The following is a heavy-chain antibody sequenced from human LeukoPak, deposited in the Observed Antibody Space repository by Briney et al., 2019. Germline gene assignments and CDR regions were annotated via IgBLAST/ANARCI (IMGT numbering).Heavy chain of an antibody. V-gene: IGHV4-39*01. D-gene: IGHD1-20*01. J-gene: IGHJ5*02. CDR1: GGSISSSSYH. CDR2: IYYSGST. CDR3: ARLLLNWNYCLDP. Sequence: SETLSLTCTVSGGSISSSSYHWGWIRQPPGRGLEWIGSIYYSGSTYYNPSLKSRVTISVDTSKNQFSLKLSSVTAADTAVYYCARLLLNWNYCLDPWGQGTLVTVSS.